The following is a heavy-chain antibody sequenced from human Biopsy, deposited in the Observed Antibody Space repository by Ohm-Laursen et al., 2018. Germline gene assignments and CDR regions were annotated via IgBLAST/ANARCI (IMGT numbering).Heavy chain of an antibody. D-gene: IGHD2-2*01. V-gene: IGHV5-51*01. CDR1: GYSYTNYW. Sequence: ESLRISCKFSGYSYTNYWIGWVRQMPGKGLEWMGLVYPDDSNSRYSPSFQGHVTISADKSTSTAYLQWNSLTASDTAVYYCARQLMSGPTKAGGYWGQGTLVTVSS. CDR3: ARQLMSGPTKAGGY. CDR2: VYPDDSNS. J-gene: IGHJ4*02.